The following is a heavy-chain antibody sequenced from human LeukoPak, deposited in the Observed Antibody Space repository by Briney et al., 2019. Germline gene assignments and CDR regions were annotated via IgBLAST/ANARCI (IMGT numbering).Heavy chain of an antibody. D-gene: IGHD1-26*01. Sequence: GGSLRLPCSGSGFTFCSYALSWVRPAPGEGLEWVSAISGSGGSTYYADSVKGRFTISRDNSKNTLYLQMNSLRAEDTAVYYCAKNIGSYYEAVDYWGQGTLVTVSS. CDR3: AKNIGSYYEAVDY. CDR1: GFTFCSYA. V-gene: IGHV3-23*01. CDR2: ISGSGGST. J-gene: IGHJ4*02.